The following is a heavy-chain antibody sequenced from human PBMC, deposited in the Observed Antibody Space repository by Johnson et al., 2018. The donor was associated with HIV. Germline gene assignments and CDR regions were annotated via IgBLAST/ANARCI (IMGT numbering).Heavy chain of an antibody. CDR1: GFTVSSNY. D-gene: IGHD4-17*01. V-gene: IGHV3-9*01. J-gene: IGHJ3*02. Sequence: VQLVESGGGLVQPGGSLRLSCAVSGFTVSSNYITWVRQAPGKGLEWISVISWNSGSIGYADSVKGRFTISRDNAKNSLYLQMNSLRAEDTALYYCAKDRTKDYGDYSGDAFDIWGQGTMVTVSS. CDR2: ISWNSGSI. CDR3: AKDRTKDYGDYSGDAFDI.